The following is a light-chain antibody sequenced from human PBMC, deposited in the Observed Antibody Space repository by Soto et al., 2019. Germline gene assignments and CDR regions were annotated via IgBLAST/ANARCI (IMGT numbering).Light chain of an antibody. J-gene: IGKJ2*01. Sequence: EIVLTQSPVTLSLSPGDRATLSCRASHDVRTFLAWYQHKPGQGPRLLIDDVSNRTTGIPARFAGSGSGTDFTLTISSLVPEDYALYYCQQLRNWPYTFGQGTMLEIK. CDR2: DVS. V-gene: IGKV3-11*01. CDR3: QQLRNWPYT. CDR1: HDVRTF.